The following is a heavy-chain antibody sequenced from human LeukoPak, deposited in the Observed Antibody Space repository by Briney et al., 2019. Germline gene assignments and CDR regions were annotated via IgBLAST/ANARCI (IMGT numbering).Heavy chain of an antibody. Sequence: GGSLRLSCAASGFTISRYWMSWVRQAPGKGLEWVANIDLDGSEKFYVDSVKGRFTVSRDNAQNSLYLQMNSLRAEDTAVYYCARDWGATTSVFDYWGQGILVTVPS. D-gene: IGHD3-16*01. CDR1: GFTISRYW. CDR2: IDLDGSEK. V-gene: IGHV3-7*01. J-gene: IGHJ4*02. CDR3: ARDWGATTSVFDY.